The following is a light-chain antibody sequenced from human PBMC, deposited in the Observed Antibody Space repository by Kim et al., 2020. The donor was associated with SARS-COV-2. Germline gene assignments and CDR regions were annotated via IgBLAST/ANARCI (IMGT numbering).Light chain of an antibody. CDR2: YDS. CDR3: QVWDSSSDHVV. V-gene: IGLV3-21*04. Sequence: APGKTARITCGRNNIGSKSVPWYQQKPGQAPVLVIYYDSDRPSGIPERFSGSNSGNTATLTISRVEAGDEADYYCQVWDSSSDHVVFGGGTQLTVL. J-gene: IGLJ2*01. CDR1: NIGSKS.